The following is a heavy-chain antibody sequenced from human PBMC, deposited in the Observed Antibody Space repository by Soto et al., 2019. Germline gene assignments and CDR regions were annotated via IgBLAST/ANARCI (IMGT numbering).Heavy chain of an antibody. CDR1: SGSFSGYY. CDR2: INHSGIT. Sequence: QVQLQQWGAGLLKPSETLSLTCAVYSGSFSGYYWSWIRQPPGKGLEWIGEINHSGITKYNPSLKSRVTISVDTSKNQFSLKLTSVTAADTAVYYCARADPYYFDNWGQGPLVTVSS. V-gene: IGHV4-34*01. J-gene: IGHJ4*02. CDR3: ARADPYYFDN.